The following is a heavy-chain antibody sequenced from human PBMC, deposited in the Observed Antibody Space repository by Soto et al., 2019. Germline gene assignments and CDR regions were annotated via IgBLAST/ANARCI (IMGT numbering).Heavy chain of an antibody. CDR2: ISAYNGNR. J-gene: IGHJ4*02. CDR3: ARDQVGATGDY. V-gene: IGHV1-18*01. CDR1: GYTFTSYV. Sequence: ASVKGACKAAGYTFTSYVISGGLHAPGQGLEWMGWISAYNGNRNYAQKVQGRVTMTTDTSTNTAYMEVRSLRSDDTAVYYCARDQVGATGDYWGQGTLVTVSS. D-gene: IGHD1-26*01.